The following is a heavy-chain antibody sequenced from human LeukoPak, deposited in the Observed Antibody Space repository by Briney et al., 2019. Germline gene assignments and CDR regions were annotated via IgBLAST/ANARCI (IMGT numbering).Heavy chain of an antibody. CDR2: IRYDESNK. V-gene: IGHV3-30*02. Sequence: GGSLRLSCAASGFIFSNYGMHWVRQAPGKGLEWVAFIRYDESNKFYADSVKGRFIISRDNSKNILLLQMNSLRAEDTAVYYCATMQWLEGVDWFDPWGQGTLVTVSS. CDR1: GFIFSNYG. CDR3: ATMQWLEGVDWFDP. D-gene: IGHD6-19*01. J-gene: IGHJ5*02.